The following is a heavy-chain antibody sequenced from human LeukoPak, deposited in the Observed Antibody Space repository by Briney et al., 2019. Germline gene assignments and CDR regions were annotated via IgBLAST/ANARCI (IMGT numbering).Heavy chain of an antibody. CDR2: ISSSSSYT. CDR3: ARLAVSGSY. D-gene: IGHD1-26*01. Sequence: GGSLRPSCAASGFTFSDYYMSWIRQAPGKGLEWVSYISSSSSYTNYADSVKGRFTISRDNAKNSLYLQMNSLRAEDTAVYYCARLAVSGSYWGQGTLVTDSS. J-gene: IGHJ4*02. V-gene: IGHV3-11*06. CDR1: GFTFSDYY.